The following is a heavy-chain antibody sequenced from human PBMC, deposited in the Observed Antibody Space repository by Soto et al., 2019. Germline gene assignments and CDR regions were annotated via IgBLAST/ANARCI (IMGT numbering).Heavy chain of an antibody. CDR2: IYYSGNT. J-gene: IGHJ6*03. D-gene: IGHD2-2*01. Sequence: SETLSLTCTVSGGSISNYYWSWIRQPPGKGLEWIGYIYYSGNTNYNPSLKSRVTISVDTSKNQFSLKLSSVTAADTAVYYCARGLRYQLFQIGVGYYYMDVWGKGTTVTVSS. CDR3: ARGLRYQLFQIGVGYYYMDV. CDR1: GGSISNYY. V-gene: IGHV4-59*01.